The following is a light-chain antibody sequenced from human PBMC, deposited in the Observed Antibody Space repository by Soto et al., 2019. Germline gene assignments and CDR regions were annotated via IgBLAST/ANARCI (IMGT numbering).Light chain of an antibody. Sequence: SYELTQPPSLSVAPGKTARITCGGNNIGSKSVHWYQQKPGQAPVLVIYYDSDRPSGIPERFSGSNSGNTATLTISRVEAGDEADYYCQVWDSSSDHVVFGGGTNLTVL. CDR2: YDS. CDR3: QVWDSSSDHVV. CDR1: NIGSKS. V-gene: IGLV3-21*04. J-gene: IGLJ2*01.